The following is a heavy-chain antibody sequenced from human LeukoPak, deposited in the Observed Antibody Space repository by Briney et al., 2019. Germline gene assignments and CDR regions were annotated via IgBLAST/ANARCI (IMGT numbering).Heavy chain of an antibody. J-gene: IGHJ4*02. CDR3: AREDYYDSSGLLDY. CDR1: GFTFSSYA. D-gene: IGHD3-22*01. CDR2: ISYDGSNK. Sequence: PGRSLRLSCAASGFTFSSYAMHWVRQAPGKGLEWVAVISYDGSNKYYADSVKGRFTISRDNSKNTLYLQVNSLRAEDTAVYYCAREDYYDSSGLLDYWGQGTLVTVS. V-gene: IGHV3-30-3*01.